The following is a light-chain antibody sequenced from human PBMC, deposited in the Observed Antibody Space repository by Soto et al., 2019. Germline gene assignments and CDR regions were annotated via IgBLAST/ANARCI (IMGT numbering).Light chain of an antibody. Sequence: QSALTQPRSVSGSPGQSVTISCTGTISDVAGYNYVSWYQHHPGKAPKLLISDVTKRPSWVPDRFSGSKSGSTASLTISELQAEDEADYYCSSYAGRNTLVFGGGTKLTVL. V-gene: IGLV2-11*01. CDR3: SSYAGRNTLV. J-gene: IGLJ2*01. CDR2: DVT. CDR1: ISDVAGYNY.